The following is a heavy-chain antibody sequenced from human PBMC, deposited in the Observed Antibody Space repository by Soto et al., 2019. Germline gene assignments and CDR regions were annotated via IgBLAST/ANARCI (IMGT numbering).Heavy chain of an antibody. J-gene: IGHJ5*02. CDR1: GITFSGYA. Sequence: GGSLRLSCAASGITFSGYAVGWVRQAPGKGLEWVSTFHTGLSTTYYADSVKGRFTISRDTSKNTLYLQMNSLRAEDTAVYYCAKEKISTSCCNWFDPWGQGTLVTVSS. CDR2: FHTGLSTT. CDR3: AKEKISTSCCNWFDP. V-gene: IGHV3-23*01. D-gene: IGHD2-2*01.